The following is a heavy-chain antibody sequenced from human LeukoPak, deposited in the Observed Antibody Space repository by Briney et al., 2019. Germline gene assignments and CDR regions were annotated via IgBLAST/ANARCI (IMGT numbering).Heavy chain of an antibody. D-gene: IGHD5-18*01. Sequence: PGGSLRLSCAASGFTFSSYSMNWVRQAPGKALEWVSSISSSSSYIYYADSVKGRFTISRDNPKNSLYLQMNSLRAEDTAVYYCARDRGYSYGSYWGQGTLVTVSS. V-gene: IGHV3-21*01. CDR3: ARDRGYSYGSY. CDR2: ISSSSSYI. CDR1: GFTFSSYS. J-gene: IGHJ4*02.